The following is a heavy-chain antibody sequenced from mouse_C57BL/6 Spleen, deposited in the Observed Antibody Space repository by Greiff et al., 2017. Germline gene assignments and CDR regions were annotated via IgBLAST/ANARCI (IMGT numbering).Heavy chain of an antibody. CDR2: IHPSDSDT. V-gene: IGHV1-74*01. CDR3: AIPSIVTHYYAMDY. J-gene: IGHJ4*01. CDR1: GYTFTSYW. Sequence: QVQLKQPGAELVKPGASVKVSCKASGYTFTSYWMHWVKQRPGQGLEWIGRIHPSDSDTNYNQKFKGKATLTVDKSSSTAYMQLSSLTSEDSAVYYCAIPSIVTHYYAMDYWGQGTSVTVSS. D-gene: IGHD2-5*01.